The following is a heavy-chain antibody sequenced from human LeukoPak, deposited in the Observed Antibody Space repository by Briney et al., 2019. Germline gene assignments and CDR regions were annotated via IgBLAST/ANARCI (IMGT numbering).Heavy chain of an antibody. Sequence: SETLSLTCTVSGGSVNTVSYYWSWIRQPPGKGLEWLGYIYYSGSTNYNPSLKSRVTISMDTSKNQFSLKLSSVTAADTAGYYCARRYCSRTSCDVDYWGQGTLATVSS. D-gene: IGHD2-2*01. J-gene: IGHJ4*02. V-gene: IGHV4-61*01. CDR2: IYYSGST. CDR1: GGSVNTVSYY. CDR3: ARRYCSRTSCDVDY.